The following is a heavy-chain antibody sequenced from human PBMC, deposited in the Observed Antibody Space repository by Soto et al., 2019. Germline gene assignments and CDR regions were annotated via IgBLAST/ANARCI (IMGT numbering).Heavy chain of an antibody. D-gene: IGHD3-10*01. Sequence: QVQLVQSGAEVKKPGSSVKVSCKASGGTFSSYTISWVRQAPGQGLEWMGRIIPILGIANYAQKFQGRVTSTADKSTSTAYMELSSLRSEDTAVYYCARGPYYYGSGSYYKFPVFDYWGQGTLVTVSS. J-gene: IGHJ4*02. CDR1: GGTFSSYT. CDR3: ARGPYYYGSGSYYKFPVFDY. CDR2: IIPILGIA. V-gene: IGHV1-69*02.